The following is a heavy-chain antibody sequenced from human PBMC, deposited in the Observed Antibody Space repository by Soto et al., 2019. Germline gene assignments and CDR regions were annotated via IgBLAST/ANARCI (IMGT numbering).Heavy chain of an antibody. J-gene: IGHJ4*02. V-gene: IGHV4-34*01. CDR2: INHSGST. CDR1: SGCLKSGGSA. Sequence: PSESMYTTSAACSGCLKSGGSAGSWIKPPPGKGLEWIGEINHSGSTNYNPSLKSRVTISVDTSKNQFSLKLSSVTAADTAVYYCARDPGGDSTLPFDSWGQGTLVTSPQ. CDR3: ARDPGGDSTLPFDS. D-gene: IGHD4-17*01.